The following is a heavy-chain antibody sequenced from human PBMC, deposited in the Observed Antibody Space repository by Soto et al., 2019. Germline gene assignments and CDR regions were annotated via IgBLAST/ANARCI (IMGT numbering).Heavy chain of an antibody. CDR2: IRYDGSDE. D-gene: IGHD1-26*01. CDR1: ASIFKGHG. CDR3: ARDGVGATTFFGFLDY. V-gene: IGHV3-33*08. J-gene: IGHJ4*02. Sequence: QVHLVESGGCVVQPGGSLRLSCAASASIFKGHGMHWVRQAPGKGLEWVAIIRYDGSDEHYGDSVEGRFTISRDNSKNMLYLQMNSLRAEDTAVYYCARDGVGATTFFGFLDYWGQGTLVTVSS.